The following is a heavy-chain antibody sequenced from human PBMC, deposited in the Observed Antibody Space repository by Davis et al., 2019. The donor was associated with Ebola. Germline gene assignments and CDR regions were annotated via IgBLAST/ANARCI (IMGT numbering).Heavy chain of an antibody. CDR2: IYYSGST. D-gene: IGHD3-3*01. Sequence: SETLSLTCAVYGGSFSGYYWSWIRQPPGKGLEWIGYIYYSGSTNYNPSLKSRVTISVETSKNQFSLKLSSVTAADTAVYYCARVDYDFWSGYYGNNWFDPWGQGTLVTVSS. CDR3: ARVDYDFWSGYYGNNWFDP. V-gene: IGHV4-59*01. CDR1: GGSFSGYY. J-gene: IGHJ5*02.